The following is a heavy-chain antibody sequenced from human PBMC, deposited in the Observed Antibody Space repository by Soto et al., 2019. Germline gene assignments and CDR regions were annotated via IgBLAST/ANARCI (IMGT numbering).Heavy chain of an antibody. CDR2: IYLDDDK. Sequence: SGPTLVKPTQPLTLTCTFSGFSLSPSGVGVGWIRQPPGKALEWLALIYLDDDKVYSPYRKSRIHITKDNSKNQVVLNMLNMDPVATDTYYCAHRRPYYDILTGYYTADFDYWGQGTLVTVSS. V-gene: IGHV2-5*02. CDR3: AHRRPYYDILTGYYTADFDY. J-gene: IGHJ4*02. D-gene: IGHD3-9*01. CDR1: GFSLSPSGVG.